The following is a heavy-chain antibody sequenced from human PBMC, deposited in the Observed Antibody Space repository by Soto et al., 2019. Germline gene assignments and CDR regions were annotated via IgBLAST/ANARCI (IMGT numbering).Heavy chain of an antibody. Sequence: SVQVSCKASGDTFSNLTISWVRQATGQGLEWMGRMIPILGGANYAQKFQGRVTITADKSTTTAYMELSSVTAEDTAVYYCARGLYCSSTSFFRGSQVRYNWNYDYYYMDVGGKGTTVTVSS. CDR1: GDTFSNLT. CDR3: ARGLYCSSTSFFRGSQVRYNWNYDYYYMDV. CDR2: MIPILGGA. D-gene: IGHD2-2*01. V-gene: IGHV1-69*08. J-gene: IGHJ6*03.